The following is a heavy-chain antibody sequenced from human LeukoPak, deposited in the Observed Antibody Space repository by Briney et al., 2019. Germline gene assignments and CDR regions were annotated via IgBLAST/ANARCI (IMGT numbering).Heavy chain of an antibody. CDR1: GGSFSGYY. Sequence: SETLSLTCAVYGGSFSGYYWSWIRQPPGKGLEWIGEINHSGSTNYNPSLKSRVTISVDTSKNQFSLKLSSATAADTAVYYCARLYYDFWSGYYKALNWFDPWGQGTLVTVSS. J-gene: IGHJ5*02. CDR2: INHSGST. CDR3: ARLYYDFWSGYYKALNWFDP. D-gene: IGHD3-3*01. V-gene: IGHV4-34*01.